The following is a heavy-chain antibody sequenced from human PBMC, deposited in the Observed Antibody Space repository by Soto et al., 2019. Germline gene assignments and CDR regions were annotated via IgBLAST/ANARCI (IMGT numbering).Heavy chain of an antibody. CDR1: GFSLSTSGVG. Sequence: QITLKESGPTLVKPTQTLTLTCTFSGFSLSTSGVGVGWIRQPPGKALEWLALIYWDDDKRYSPSLKSRLTITKDPSKNQVVLTLTNMDPVDTATYYCAQVYGGYDMFDYWGQGTLVTVSS. V-gene: IGHV2-5*02. CDR2: IYWDDDK. D-gene: IGHD5-12*01. J-gene: IGHJ4*02. CDR3: AQVYGGYDMFDY.